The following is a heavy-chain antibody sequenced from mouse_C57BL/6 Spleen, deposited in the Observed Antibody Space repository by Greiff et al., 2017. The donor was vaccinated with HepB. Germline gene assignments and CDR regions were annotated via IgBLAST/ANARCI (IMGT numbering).Heavy chain of an antibody. Sequence: VQLQQSGPELVKPGASVKISCKASGYSFTDYNMNWVKQSNGKSLEWIGEIDPSDSYTNYNQKFKGKSTLTVDKSSSTAYMQLSSLTSEDSAVYYCARTTVKDFDYWGQGTTLTVSS. CDR1: GYSFTDYN. J-gene: IGHJ2*01. CDR2: IDPSDSYT. V-gene: IGHV1-39*01. CDR3: ARTTVKDFDY. D-gene: IGHD1-1*01.